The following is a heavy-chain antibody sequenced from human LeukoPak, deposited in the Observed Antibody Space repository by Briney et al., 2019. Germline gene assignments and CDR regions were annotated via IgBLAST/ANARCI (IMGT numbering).Heavy chain of an antibody. CDR2: IYYSGST. D-gene: IGHD3-22*01. CDR1: GGSISSSSYY. Sequence: PSETLSLTCTVSGGSISSSSYYWGWIRQPPGKGLEWIGSIYYSGSTYYNPSLKSRVTISVDTSKNQFSLKLSSVTAADTAFYYCAREVESSGYYPPWDYWGQGTLVTVSS. CDR3: AREVESSGYYPPWDY. V-gene: IGHV4-39*07. J-gene: IGHJ4*02.